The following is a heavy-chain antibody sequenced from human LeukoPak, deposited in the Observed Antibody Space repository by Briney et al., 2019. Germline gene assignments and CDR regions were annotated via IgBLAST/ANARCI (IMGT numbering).Heavy chain of an antibody. CDR2: INPNSGGT. CDR1: GFTLTGYY. J-gene: IGHJ5*02. CDR3: ARVAAAGTSWFDP. D-gene: IGHD6-13*01. Sequence: ASVKVSCKASGFTLTGYYMHWVRQAPGQGLEWMGWINPNSGGTNYAQKFQGRVTMTRDTSISTAYMELSRLRSDDTAVYYCARVAAAGTSWFDPWGQGTLVTVSS. V-gene: IGHV1-2*02.